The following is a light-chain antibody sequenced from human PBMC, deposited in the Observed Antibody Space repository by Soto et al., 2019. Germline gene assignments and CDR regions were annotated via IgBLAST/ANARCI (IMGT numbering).Light chain of an antibody. CDR3: QQYNNWPPIT. CDR2: DAS. Sequence: EVVLTQSPGTLSLSPGDRATLSCRASQSVRSNLAWYQQKPGQAPRLLIYDASTRATGIPARFSGSGSGTEFILTISSLQSEDFGVYYCQQYNNWPPITFGQGTRLAIK. V-gene: IGKV3D-15*01. CDR1: QSVRSN. J-gene: IGKJ5*01.